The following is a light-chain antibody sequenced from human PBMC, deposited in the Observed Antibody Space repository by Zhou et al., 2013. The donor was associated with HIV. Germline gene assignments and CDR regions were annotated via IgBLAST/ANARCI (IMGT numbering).Light chain of an antibody. CDR1: QSISHW. CDR3: QQYMSYPLT. Sequence: DIQMTQSPSTLSASVGDRVTITCRASQSISHWLAWYQHKAGKAPKLLIQKASSLQSGVPSRFSGSGSGTEFTLTISSLQPDDFATYYCQQYMSYPLTFGGGTNGGGSN. J-gene: IGKJ4*01. V-gene: IGKV1-5*03. CDR2: KAS.